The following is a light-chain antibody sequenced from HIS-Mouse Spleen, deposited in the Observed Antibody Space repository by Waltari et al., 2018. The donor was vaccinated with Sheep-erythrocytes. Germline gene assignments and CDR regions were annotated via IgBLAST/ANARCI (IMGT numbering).Light chain of an antibody. CDR2: DVS. V-gene: IGLV2-11*01. CDR1: SSDVGGYNY. Sequence: QSALTQPRSVSGSPGQSVTISCTGTSSDVGGYNYVSWYQQHPGKAPKLMIYDVSKRPDGVHDRFAGSKSGNTASLTICGLQAEDEADYYCCSYAGSYNHVFATGTKVTVL. J-gene: IGLJ1*01. CDR3: CSYAGSYNHV.